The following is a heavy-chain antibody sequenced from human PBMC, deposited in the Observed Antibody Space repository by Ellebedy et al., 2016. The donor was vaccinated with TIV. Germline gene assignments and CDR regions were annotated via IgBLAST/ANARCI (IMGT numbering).Heavy chain of an antibody. CDR3: ARAGGRHSTGSGFY. D-gene: IGHD2-2*01. V-gene: IGHV3-7*03. CDR1: GFTFSGYW. CDR2: IKEDGSEA. J-gene: IGHJ4*02. Sequence: GESLKISCAASGFTFSGYWMSWVRQAPGKGLEWVANIKEDGSEAYYVDSVKGRFTISRDNAKNSLYLQMSTLRAEDTAVFYCARAGGRHSTGSGFYWGQGTRVTVST.